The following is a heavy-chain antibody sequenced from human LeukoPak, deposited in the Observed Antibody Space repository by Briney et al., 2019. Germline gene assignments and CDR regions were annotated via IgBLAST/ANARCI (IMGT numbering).Heavy chain of an antibody. D-gene: IGHD3-10*01. CDR1: GGSVSSGSYY. J-gene: IGHJ3*02. CDR2: IYYSGST. Sequence: SQTLSLTCTVSGGSVSSGSYYWSWIRQPPGKGLEWIGYIYYSGSTNYNPSLKSRVTISVDTSKNQFSLKLSSVTAADTAVYYCAREVEPSIKLLWFGELGAFDIWGQGTMVTVSS. CDR3: AREVEPSIKLLWFGELGAFDI. V-gene: IGHV4-61*01.